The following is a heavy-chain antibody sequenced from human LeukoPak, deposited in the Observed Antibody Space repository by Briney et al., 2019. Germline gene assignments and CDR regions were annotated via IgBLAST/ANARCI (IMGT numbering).Heavy chain of an antibody. CDR2: IRYDGSNK. CDR1: GFTFSSYG. V-gene: IGHV3-30*02. Sequence: GGSLRLSCAASGFTFSSYGMHWVRQAPGKGLEWVAFIRYDGSNKYYADSVKGRFTISRDNSKNTLYLQMNSLRAEDTAVYYCAKDRYGYGGYYYYYMDVWGKGTTVTVSS. CDR3: AKDRYGYGGYYYYYMDV. J-gene: IGHJ6*03. D-gene: IGHD5-18*01.